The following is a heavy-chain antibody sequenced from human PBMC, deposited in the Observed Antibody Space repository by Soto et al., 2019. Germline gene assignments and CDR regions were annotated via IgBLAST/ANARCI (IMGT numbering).Heavy chain of an antibody. J-gene: IGHJ4*02. V-gene: IGHV1-46*01. Sequence: GASVKVSCKASGYTFSTYYMHWVRQAPGQGYEWMGIIYPSGGSTTYAQKFQGRVIMTRDTSTTTVYMELSSLKSEDTAVYYCARYDYNGYYFDYWGQGTLVTVSS. CDR3: ARYDYNGYYFDY. D-gene: IGHD4-4*01. CDR1: GYTFSTYY. CDR2: IYPSGGST.